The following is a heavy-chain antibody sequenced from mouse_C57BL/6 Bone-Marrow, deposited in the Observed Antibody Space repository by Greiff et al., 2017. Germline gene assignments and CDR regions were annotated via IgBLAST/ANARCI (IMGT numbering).Heavy chain of an antibody. CDR2: IHPNSGST. J-gene: IGHJ2*01. CDR1: GYTFTSYW. D-gene: IGHD2-5*01. V-gene: IGHV1-64*01. CDR3: ARSKSHSNYDY. Sequence: VQLQQPGAELVKPGASVKLSCKASGYTFTSYWMHWVKQRPGQGLEWIGMIHPNSGSTNYNEKFKSKATLTVDKSSSTAYMQLSSLTSEDSAVDDCARSKSHSNYDYWGQGTTLTVSA.